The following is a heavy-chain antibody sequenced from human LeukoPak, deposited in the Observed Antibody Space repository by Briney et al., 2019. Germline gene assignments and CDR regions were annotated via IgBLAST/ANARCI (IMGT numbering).Heavy chain of an antibody. V-gene: IGHV3-73*01. D-gene: IGHD3-10*01. CDR3: TSQHITMVRGVITSNVDY. J-gene: IGHJ4*02. Sequence: GGSLRLSCAASGFTFSSYAMHWVRQASGKGLEWVGRIRSKANSYATAYAASVKGRFTISRDDSKNTAYLQMNSLKTEDTAVYYCTSQHITMVRGVITSNVDYWGQGTLVTVSS. CDR1: GFTFSSYA. CDR2: IRSKANSYAT.